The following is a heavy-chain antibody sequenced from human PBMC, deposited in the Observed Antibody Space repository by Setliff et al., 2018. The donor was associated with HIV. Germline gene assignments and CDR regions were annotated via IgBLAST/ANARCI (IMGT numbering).Heavy chain of an antibody. V-gene: IGHV4-61*10. D-gene: IGHD6-6*01. CDR1: DDSISSGANY. Sequence: SETLSLTCSVSDDSISSGANYWSWIRQPAGQRLEWIGRIYYSGTTKYNPSLKSRVTISVDTSKNQFSLKLSSVTAADTAVYYCASEAWTSYRSSSGYYYYYMDVWGKGTTVTVSS. CDR3: ASEAWTSYRSSSGYYYYYMDV. J-gene: IGHJ6*03. CDR2: IYYSGTT.